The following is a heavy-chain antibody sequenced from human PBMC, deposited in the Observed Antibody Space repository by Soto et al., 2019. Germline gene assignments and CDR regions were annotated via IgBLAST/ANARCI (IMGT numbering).Heavy chain of an antibody. CDR2: IYYSGST. CDR3: ASTGVYYYYGMDV. CDR1: GGSISSSSYY. V-gene: IGHV4-39*01. J-gene: IGHJ6*02. D-gene: IGHD7-27*01. Sequence: WETLSLTCTVSGGSISSSSYYWGWIRQPPGKGLEWIGSIYYSGSTYYNPSLKSRVTISVDTSKNQFSLKLSSVTAADTAVYYCASTGVYYYYGMDVWGQGTTVTVSS.